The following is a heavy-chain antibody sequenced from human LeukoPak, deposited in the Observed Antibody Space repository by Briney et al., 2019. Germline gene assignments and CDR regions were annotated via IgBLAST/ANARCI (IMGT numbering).Heavy chain of an antibody. J-gene: IGHJ4*02. CDR3: ARETGYSTSWYAYYFDY. CDR1: GGSISSGGYY. V-gene: IGHV4-31*03. D-gene: IGHD6-13*01. Sequence: ASQTLSLTCTVSGGSISSGGYYWSWIRQHPGKGLEWIGYIYYSGSTYYNPSLKSRVTISVDTSKNQFSLKLSSVTAADTAVYYCARETGYSTSWYAYYFDYWGQGTLVTVAS. CDR2: IYYSGST.